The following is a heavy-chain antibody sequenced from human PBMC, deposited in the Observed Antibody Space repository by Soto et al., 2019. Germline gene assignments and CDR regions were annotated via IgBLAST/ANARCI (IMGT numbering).Heavy chain of an antibody. V-gene: IGHV3-66*01. CDR2: VYTNGNT. Sequence: EVQVMESGGDLVQPGGSLRLSCEAAGFTVSRNYMSWVRQAPGKGLEGVSVVYTNGNTYFADSVKGRFTVSRDNSRNTLYLQMNSLSVEDTAVYFCARSAAVIVGYAFETWGPGTMVTVSS. CDR3: ARSAAVIVGYAFET. D-gene: IGHD3-22*01. J-gene: IGHJ3*02. CDR1: GFTVSRNY.